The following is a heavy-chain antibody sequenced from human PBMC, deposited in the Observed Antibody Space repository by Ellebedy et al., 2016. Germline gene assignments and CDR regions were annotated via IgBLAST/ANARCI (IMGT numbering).Heavy chain of an antibody. CDR3: ARGCSDLCYGGGYSWFDP. J-gene: IGHJ5*02. V-gene: IGHV4-39*07. CDR2: RRHSGRP. Sequence: SETLSLTCTVSGGSISNSREYWAWIRQPPGKGHERRGKRRHSGRPHYNPSLKSRVFVSVDTSKSQFSLKLNSVYASDTAMYYCARGCSDLCYGGGYSWFDPWGRGTLVTVSS. CDR1: GGSISNSREY. D-gene: IGHD2-2*01.